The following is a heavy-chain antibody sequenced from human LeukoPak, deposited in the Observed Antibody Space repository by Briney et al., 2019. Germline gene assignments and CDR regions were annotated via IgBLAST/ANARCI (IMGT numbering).Heavy chain of an antibody. CDR2: VRSKAYGGTT. J-gene: IGHJ4*02. D-gene: IGHD3-9*01. V-gene: IGHV3-49*04. Sequence: GVLRLSCTASGFTFGDSAMNWVRQTPGKGLEWVGFVRSKAYGGTTEYAASVKGRFTISRDDSKSIVYLQMNSLEIEDTAVYYCTTYYDILTGYPDFWGQGTLVTVSS. CDR1: GFTFGDSA. CDR3: TTYYDILTGYPDF.